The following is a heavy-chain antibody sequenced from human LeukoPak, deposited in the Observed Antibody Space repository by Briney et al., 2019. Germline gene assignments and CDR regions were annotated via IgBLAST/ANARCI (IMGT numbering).Heavy chain of an antibody. CDR2: INGATGNT. D-gene: IGHD6-13*01. V-gene: IGHV1-3*01. CDR1: GYTFTSHA. CDR3: ARSQDHAIAAAGTGYYYGMDV. Sequence: ASVTLSCKASGYTFTSHALHWVRQAPGESLEWMAWINGATGNTEYSQKFQARVTITRDTSASTAYMELSSLRSEDTAVYYCARSQDHAIAAAGTGYYYGMDVWGQGTTVTVSS. J-gene: IGHJ6*02.